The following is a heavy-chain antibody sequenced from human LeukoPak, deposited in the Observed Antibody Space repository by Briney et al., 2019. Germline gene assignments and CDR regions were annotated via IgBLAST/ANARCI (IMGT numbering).Heavy chain of an antibody. Sequence: PGKSLRLSCAASGFTFSSYAMSWVRQAPGKGLEGVSAISSRGGSTYYADSVKGRFTISRDNSENTVYLQMNSLRAEDTAVYYCAKDRAWGNYFDYWGQGTLVTVSS. V-gene: IGHV3-23*01. J-gene: IGHJ4*02. CDR2: ISSRGGST. D-gene: IGHD3-16*01. CDR1: GFTFSSYA. CDR3: AKDRAWGNYFDY.